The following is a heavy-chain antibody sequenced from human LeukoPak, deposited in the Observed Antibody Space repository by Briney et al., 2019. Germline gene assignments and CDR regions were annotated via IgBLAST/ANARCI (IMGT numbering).Heavy chain of an antibody. CDR1: GFTFSSYG. CDR2: ISYDGSNK. J-gene: IGHJ5*02. V-gene: IGHV3-30-3*01. CDR3: TRGLGAIRGGWFDP. Sequence: TGGSLRLSCSASGFTFSSYGMHWVRQAPGKGLEWVAVISYDGSNKYYADSVKGRFTISRDNSKNTLYLQMTSLRPEDTAVYYCTRGLGAIRGGWFDPWGQGTLVTVSS. D-gene: IGHD1-26*01.